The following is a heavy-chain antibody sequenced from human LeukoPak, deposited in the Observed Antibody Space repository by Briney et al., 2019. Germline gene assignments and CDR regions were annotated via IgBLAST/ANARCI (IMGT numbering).Heavy chain of an antibody. CDR1: GGSISSYY. J-gene: IGHJ6*03. CDR3: ARDFRLWGPPGTYYYYYYMDV. V-gene: IGHV4-59*01. Sequence: MTSETLSLTCTVSGGSISSYYWSWIRQPPGKGLEWIGYIYYSGSTNYNPSLKSRVTISVDTSKNQFSLKLSSVTAADTAVYYCARDFRLWGPPGTYYYYYYMDVWGKGTTVTISS. D-gene: IGHD1-14*01. CDR2: IYYSGST.